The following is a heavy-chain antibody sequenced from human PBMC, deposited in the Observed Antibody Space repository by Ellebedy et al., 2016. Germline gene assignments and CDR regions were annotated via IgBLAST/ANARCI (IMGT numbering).Heavy chain of an antibody. V-gene: IGHV3-15*07. Sequence: GGSLRLSCAASGFTFGRAWMNWVRQTPGKGLEWVGRIKSKRDGETTEYAAPVKGRFTISRDDSDNMLSLQMNSLKAEDTAVYYCTTGFSTAWHDHCWGQGTLVTVS. D-gene: IGHD3-3*01. J-gene: IGHJ4*02. CDR1: GFTFGRAW. CDR3: TTGFSTAWHDHC. CDR2: IKSKRDGETT.